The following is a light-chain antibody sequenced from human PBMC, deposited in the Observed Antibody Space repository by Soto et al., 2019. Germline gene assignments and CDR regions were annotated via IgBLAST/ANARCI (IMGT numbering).Light chain of an antibody. Sequence: QLVLTQPPSASGTPGQRVTISCSGSNSNIGSNYVYWYQQFPGTAPRLLIYWNSQRPSGVPDRFSASKSGTSASLAISGPRSEDEADYYCAAWDDSLSGRVFGGGTKLTVL. CDR3: AAWDDSLSGRV. CDR2: WNS. CDR1: NSNIGSNY. V-gene: IGLV1-47*01. J-gene: IGLJ3*02.